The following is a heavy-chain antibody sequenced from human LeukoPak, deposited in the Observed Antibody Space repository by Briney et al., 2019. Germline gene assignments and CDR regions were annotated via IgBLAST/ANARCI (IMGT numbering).Heavy chain of an antibody. J-gene: IGHJ5*02. V-gene: IGHV4-39*01. CDR2: IYDSGST. D-gene: IGHD1-14*01. CDR3: ARHMARRRWFDP. CDR1: GGSIRSSYYY. Sequence: SETLSLTCTVSGGSIRSSYYYWGWIRQPPGKGLEWIGSIYDSGSTNYNPSLKSRVTISVDTSKNQFSLKLSSVTAADTAVYYCARHMARRRWFDPWGQGTLVTVSS.